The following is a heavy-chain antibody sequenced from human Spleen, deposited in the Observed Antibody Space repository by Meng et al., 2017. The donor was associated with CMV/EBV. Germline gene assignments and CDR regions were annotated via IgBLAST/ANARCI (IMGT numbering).Heavy chain of an antibody. CDR1: GFTFSSYS. J-gene: IGHJ6*02. V-gene: IGHV3-21*01. CDR3: ARATIFGVVTTDYYYGMDV. CDR2: ISSSSSYI. Sequence: GESLKISCAASGFTFSSYSMNWVRQAPGKGLEWVSSISSSSSYIYYADSVKGRFTISRDNAKNSLYLQMNSLRAEDTAVYYCARATIFGVVTTDYYYGMDVWGQGTTVTVSS. D-gene: IGHD3-3*01.